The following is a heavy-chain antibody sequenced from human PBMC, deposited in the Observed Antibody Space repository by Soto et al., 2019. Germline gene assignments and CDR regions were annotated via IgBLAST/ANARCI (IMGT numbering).Heavy chain of an antibody. D-gene: IGHD3-10*01. CDR1: GYTLTELS. CDR3: ATATMVRGVIAYYYGMDV. V-gene: IGHV1-24*01. CDR2: FDPEDGET. Sequence: QVQLVQSGAEVKKPGASVKVSCKVSGYTLTELSMHWVRQAPGKGLEWMGGFDPEDGETIYAQKFQGRVTMTEDTSTDTPYMELSSLRSEDTAVYYCATATMVRGVIAYYYGMDVWGQGTTVTVSS. J-gene: IGHJ6*02.